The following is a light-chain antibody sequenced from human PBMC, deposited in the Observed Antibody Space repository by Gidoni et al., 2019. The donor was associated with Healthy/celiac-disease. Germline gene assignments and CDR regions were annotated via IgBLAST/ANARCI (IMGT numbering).Light chain of an antibody. Sequence: QSALTQPPSASGSPGQSVTISCTGTSSDVGGYNYVSWYQQHPGKAPKLMIYEVSTRPSGVPDRFFGAKSGNTASLTVSGLQAEDEADYYCSSYAGSNNRVVFGGGTKLTVL. CDR2: EVS. CDR3: SSYAGSNNRVV. V-gene: IGLV2-8*01. J-gene: IGLJ2*01. CDR1: SSDVGGYNY.